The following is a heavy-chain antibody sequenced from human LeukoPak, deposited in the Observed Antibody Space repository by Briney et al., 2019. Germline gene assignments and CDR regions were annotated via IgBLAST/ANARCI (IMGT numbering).Heavy chain of an antibody. D-gene: IGHD3-22*01. CDR1: GFTFSTYW. J-gene: IGHJ4*02. V-gene: IGHV3-7*03. CDR3: AKAFGTNGYYQLPIDD. CDR2: IKQDGSEK. Sequence: PGGSLRLSCVASGFTFSTYWLSWVRQAPGKGLECVANIKQDGSEKYYVDSVRGRFTISRDNAKNSLYLQLNNLRAEDTAIYYCAKAFGTNGYYQLPIDDWGQGTLVTVSS.